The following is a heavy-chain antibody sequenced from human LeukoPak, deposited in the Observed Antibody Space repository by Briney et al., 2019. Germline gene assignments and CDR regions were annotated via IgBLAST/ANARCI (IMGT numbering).Heavy chain of an antibody. J-gene: IGHJ5*02. Sequence: PGGSLRLSCAASGFTFSSSAMSWVRQAPGKGLEWVSTISGFGENTYYADSVKGRLTISRDNFKSALFLQMNSLRAEDTAVYYCAKGGHYSWFDPWGQGTLVIVSS. CDR1: GFTFSSSA. CDR3: AKGGHYSWFDP. V-gene: IGHV3-23*01. CDR2: ISGFGENT. D-gene: IGHD1-26*01.